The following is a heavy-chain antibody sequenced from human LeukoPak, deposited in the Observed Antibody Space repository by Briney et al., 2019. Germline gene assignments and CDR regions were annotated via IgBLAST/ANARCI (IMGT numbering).Heavy chain of an antibody. CDR3: ARGSAYDHVWGTYRYSGACFKY. J-gene: IGHJ4*02. Sequence: SGTLSLTCTVSGGSISSGGYYWSWIRQHPGKGLEWIGYIYYSGSTYYNPSLKSRVTISVDTSKNQFSLKLRSVTAADTAVYYCARGSAYDHVWGTYRYSGACFKYWGQGTLVTVSS. V-gene: IGHV4-31*03. D-gene: IGHD3-16*02. CDR2: IYYSGST. CDR1: GGSISSGGYY.